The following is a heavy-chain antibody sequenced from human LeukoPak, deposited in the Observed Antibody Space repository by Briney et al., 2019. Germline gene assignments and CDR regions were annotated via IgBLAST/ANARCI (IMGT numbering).Heavy chain of an antibody. J-gene: IGHJ4*02. V-gene: IGHV3-48*01. CDR2: ISSSSSTI. D-gene: IGHD3-22*01. CDR3: ARDPYYYDSSGYSY. CDR1: GFTFSSYS. Sequence: PGGSLRLSCAASGFTFSSYSMNWVRQAPGKGLEWASYISSSSSTIYYADSVKGRFTISRDNAKSSLYLQMNSLRAEDTAVYYCARDPYYYDSSGYSYWGQGTLVTVSS.